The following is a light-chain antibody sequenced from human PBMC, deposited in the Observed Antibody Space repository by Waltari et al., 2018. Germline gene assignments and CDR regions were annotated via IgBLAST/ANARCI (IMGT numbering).Light chain of an antibody. V-gene: IGLV2-14*01. CDR2: EGR. J-gene: IGLJ2*01. CDR3: SSQTSNGTVV. CDR1: NRDTVNYNS. Sequence: QSALTQPASVSGSPGQSITISCTGTNRDTVNYNSVSWYQHHPGTAPKLTLYEGRNRPSGVPQRFAGSKADNTASLTIAGLQADAEADFSCSSQTSNGTVVFGGGTKLTVL.